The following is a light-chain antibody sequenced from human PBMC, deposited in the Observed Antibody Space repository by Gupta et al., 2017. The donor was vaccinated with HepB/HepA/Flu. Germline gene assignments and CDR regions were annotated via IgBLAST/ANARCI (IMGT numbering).Light chain of an antibody. CDR3: QQSDSTPIT. CDR2: AAS. V-gene: IGKV1-39*01. J-gene: IGKJ5*01. CDR1: QRISTY. Sequence: DIHMNQSPSSLSASIGDRVIITCRASQRISTYLNWYQQEAGKAPKLLIYAASNLQSGVPSRFSGSGSGTDFTLTIGRLQPEDFATYYCQQSDSTPITFGQGTRMQIK.